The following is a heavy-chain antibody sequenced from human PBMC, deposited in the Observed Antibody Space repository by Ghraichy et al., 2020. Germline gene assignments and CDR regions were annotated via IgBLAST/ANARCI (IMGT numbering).Heavy chain of an antibody. V-gene: IGHV3-74*01. Sequence: GGSLRLSCVASGFAFSSRCMHWVRQAPGKGLVWVSRINSDGSITQFADSVKGRFSISRDNTKNTLYLHMNSLRAEDTAVYFCVGDYYGPGYWGQGTLVTVSS. D-gene: IGHD3-22*01. CDR1: GFAFSSRC. CDR3: VGDYYGPGY. CDR2: INSDGSIT. J-gene: IGHJ4*02.